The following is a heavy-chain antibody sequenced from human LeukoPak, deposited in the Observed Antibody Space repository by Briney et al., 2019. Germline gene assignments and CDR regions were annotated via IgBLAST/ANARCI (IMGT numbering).Heavy chain of an antibody. J-gene: IGHJ4*02. CDR1: GYTLTELS. CDR2: FDPEDGET. V-gene: IGHV1-24*01. Sequence: ASVKVSCKVSGYTLTELSMHWVRQAPGKGLEWMGGFDPEDGETIYAQEFQGRVTMTEDTSTDTAYMELRSLRSDDTAVYYCARDQGRVGVVVPAATFDYWGQGTLVTVSS. CDR3: ARDQGRVGVVVPAATFDY. D-gene: IGHD2-2*01.